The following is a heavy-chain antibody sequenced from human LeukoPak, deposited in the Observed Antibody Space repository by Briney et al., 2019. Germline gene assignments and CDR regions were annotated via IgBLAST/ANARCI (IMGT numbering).Heavy chain of an antibody. CDR3: ARDRGVYCSSTSCYSYYYGMDV. D-gene: IGHD2-2*01. Sequence: GGSLRLSCAASGFTFSSYWMSWVRQAPGKGLEWVSYISGSSGIIDYADSVRGRFTISRDNAKNSLYLQMNSLRAEDTAVYYCARDRGVYCSSTSCYSYYYGMDVWGQGTTVTVSS. CDR1: GFTFSSYW. V-gene: IGHV3-48*01. CDR2: ISGSSGII. J-gene: IGHJ6*02.